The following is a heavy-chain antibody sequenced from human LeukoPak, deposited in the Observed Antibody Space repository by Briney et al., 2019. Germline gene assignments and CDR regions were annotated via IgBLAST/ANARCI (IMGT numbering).Heavy chain of an antibody. CDR1: GFTFSNYW. Sequence: PGGSLRLSCAASGFTFSNYWMNWVRLAPGKGLVWVSRINRDGSSTNYADSVKGRFTISRDNAKNTLYLQMNSLRAEDTAVYYCAREGRWLALDYWGQGTLVPVSS. V-gene: IGHV3-74*01. J-gene: IGHJ4*02. CDR3: AREGRWLALDY. D-gene: IGHD6-19*01. CDR2: INRDGSST.